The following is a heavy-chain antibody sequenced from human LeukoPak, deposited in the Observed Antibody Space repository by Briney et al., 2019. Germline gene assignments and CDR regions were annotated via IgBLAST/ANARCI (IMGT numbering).Heavy chain of an antibody. V-gene: IGHV4-59*08. J-gene: IGHJ5*02. Sequence: SETLSLTCTVSGGSINNYYWSWIRQPPGKGLEWIGYIYYTGSTNYNPSLKSRVTILIDTSKNHFSLKLTSVTAADTAVYYCARHLGAAGVLRFDPWGQGTLVTVSS. CDR1: GGSINNYY. CDR3: ARHLGAAGVLRFDP. CDR2: IYYTGST. D-gene: IGHD3-3*01.